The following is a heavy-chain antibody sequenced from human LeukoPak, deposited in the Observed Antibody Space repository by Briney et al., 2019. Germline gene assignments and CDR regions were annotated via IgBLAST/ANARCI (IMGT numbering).Heavy chain of an antibody. CDR2: TYYSSKWYN. J-gene: IGHJ4*02. V-gene: IGHV6-1*01. Sequence: SQTLSLTCAISGDSVSSNSVAWNWIRQSPSRGLEWLGTTYYSSKWYNDYAVSVKGRATINPDTSKNQFSLQLSSVTPEDTAVYYCARGWLRSSFDLWGQGTLVTVSS. CDR3: ARGWLRSSFDL. CDR1: GDSVSSNSVA. D-gene: IGHD5-12*01.